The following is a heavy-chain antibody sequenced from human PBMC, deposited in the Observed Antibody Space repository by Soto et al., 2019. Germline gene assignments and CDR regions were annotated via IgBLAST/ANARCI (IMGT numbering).Heavy chain of an antibody. Sequence: EVQLLESGGGLVQPGGSLRLSCAASGFTFSSYAMSWVRQAPGKGLEWVSAISGRGDSSYYADSVKGRFTISRDNSKITLYLQMNSLRAEDTAVYYCANAYCSSTSCRAEYFQHWGQGTLVTVSS. CDR1: GFTFSSYA. CDR3: ANAYCSSTSCRAEYFQH. D-gene: IGHD2-2*01. V-gene: IGHV3-23*01. J-gene: IGHJ1*01. CDR2: ISGRGDSS.